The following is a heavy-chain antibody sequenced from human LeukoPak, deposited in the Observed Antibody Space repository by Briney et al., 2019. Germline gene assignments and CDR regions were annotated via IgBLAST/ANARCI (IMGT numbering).Heavy chain of an antibody. Sequence: SGGSLRLSCAASGFTFSSYSMNWVRQAPGKGLEWVSSISSSSSYIYYADSVKGRFTISRDNAKNSLYLQMNSLRAEDTAVYYCARDPGIAVAGPYYFDYWGQGTLVTVSS. J-gene: IGHJ4*02. V-gene: IGHV3-21*01. CDR2: ISSSSSYI. CDR3: ARDPGIAVAGPYYFDY. D-gene: IGHD6-19*01. CDR1: GFTFSSYS.